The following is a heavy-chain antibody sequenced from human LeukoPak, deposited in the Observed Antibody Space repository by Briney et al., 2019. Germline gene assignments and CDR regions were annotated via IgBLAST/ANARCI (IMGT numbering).Heavy chain of an antibody. J-gene: IGHJ1*01. D-gene: IGHD6-19*01. Sequence: GGSLRLSCAASGFTVRTNYMNWVRQAPGKGLEWVAHVQPDGSAKIYADSVKGRFTISRDNAKDSVYLQMNSLRVEDTAVYYCARGFFGWSSLGHWGQGTLVTVSS. CDR1: GFTVRTNY. V-gene: IGHV3-7*01. CDR3: ARGFFGWSSLGH. CDR2: VQPDGSAK.